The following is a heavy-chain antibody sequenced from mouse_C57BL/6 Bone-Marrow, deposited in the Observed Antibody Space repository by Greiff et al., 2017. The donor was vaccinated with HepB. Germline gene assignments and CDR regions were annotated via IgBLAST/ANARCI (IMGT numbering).Heavy chain of an antibody. J-gene: IGHJ3*01. CDR2: IDPETGDT. V-gene: IGHV1-15*01. CDR3: AIRGSSGYGFAY. D-gene: IGHD3-2*02. Sequence: VQGVESGAELVRPGASVTLSCKASGYTFTDYEMHWVKQTPVHGLEWIGAIDPETGDTNYNQKFKGKATLTVDKSSSTAYMQLSSLTSEDSAVYYCAIRGSSGYGFAYWGQGTLVTVSA. CDR1: GYTFTDYE.